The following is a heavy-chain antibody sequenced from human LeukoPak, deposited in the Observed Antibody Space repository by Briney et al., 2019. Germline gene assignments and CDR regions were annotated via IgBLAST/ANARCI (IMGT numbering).Heavy chain of an antibody. V-gene: IGHV3-53*01. D-gene: IGHD3-10*01. J-gene: IGHJ6*03. CDR2: IYKNAIT. Sequence: GGSLRLSCAASGFTVSSNYMTWVRQAPGKGLEWVSVIYKNAITYYADTVKGRFTISRDNSKNTLYLQMNSLRADDTAVYYCARSLRVRGVPDYMDVWGKGTTVTISS. CDR1: GFTVSSNY. CDR3: ARSLRVRGVPDYMDV.